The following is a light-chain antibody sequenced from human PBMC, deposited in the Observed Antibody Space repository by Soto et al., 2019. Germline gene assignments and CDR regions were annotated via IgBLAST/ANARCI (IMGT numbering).Light chain of an antibody. CDR3: SSYAGSNNVVV. V-gene: IGLV2-8*01. CDR1: SSDIGVYNY. CDR2: EVS. J-gene: IGLJ2*01. Sequence: QSVLTQPPSASGSPGQSVTISCTGTSSDIGVYNYVSWYQQHPGKAPKLMLYEVSKRPSGVPDRFSGSKSGNTASLTVSGLQAEDEADYYCSSYAGSNNVVVFGGGTKLTVL.